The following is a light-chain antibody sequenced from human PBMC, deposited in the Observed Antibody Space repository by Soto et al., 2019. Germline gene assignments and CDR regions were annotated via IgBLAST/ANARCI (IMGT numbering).Light chain of an antibody. Sequence: EIVLTQSPGTLSLSPGERATLSCRASQSVSGSYLAWYQQRPGQAPRLLIYGASSRATGIPDRFSGSGSGTDFTFTITRLEPEDFAVYYCQQYGSSRWTFGRGTKVDIK. V-gene: IGKV3-20*01. J-gene: IGKJ1*01. CDR1: QSVSGSY. CDR2: GAS. CDR3: QQYGSSRWT.